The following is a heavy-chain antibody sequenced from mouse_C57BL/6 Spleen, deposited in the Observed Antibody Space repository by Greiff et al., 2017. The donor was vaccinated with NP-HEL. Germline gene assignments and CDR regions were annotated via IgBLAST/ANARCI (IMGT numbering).Heavy chain of an antibody. J-gene: IGHJ2*01. D-gene: IGHD2-3*01. CDR2: ISDGGSYT. Sequence: DVHLVESGGGLVKPGGSLKLSCAASGFTFSSYAMSWVRQTPEKRLEWVATISDGGSYTYYPDNVKGRFTISRDNAKNNLYLQMSHLKSEDTAMYYCAREARLLLDYWGQGTTLTVSS. CDR1: GFTFSSYA. V-gene: IGHV5-4*01. CDR3: AREARLLLDY.